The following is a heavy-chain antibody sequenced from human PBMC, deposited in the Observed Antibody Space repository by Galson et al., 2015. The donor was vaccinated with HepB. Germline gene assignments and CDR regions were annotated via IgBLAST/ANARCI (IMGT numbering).Heavy chain of an antibody. CDR2: ISYDGSNK. Sequence: SLRLSCAASGFTFSSYGMHWVRQAPGKGLEWVAVISYDGSNKYYADSVKGRFTISRDNSKNTLYLQMNSLRAEDTAVYYCAKGDTALYSYFDYWGQGTLVTVSS. J-gene: IGHJ4*02. D-gene: IGHD5-18*01. CDR3: AKGDTALYSYFDY. V-gene: IGHV3-30*18. CDR1: GFTFSSYG.